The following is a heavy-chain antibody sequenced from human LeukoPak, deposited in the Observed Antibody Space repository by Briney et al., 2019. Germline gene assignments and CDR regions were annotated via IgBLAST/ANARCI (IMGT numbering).Heavy chain of an antibody. CDR1: GDSISSGGHS. CDR2: IYHSGGT. D-gene: IGHD1-26*01. CDR3: ARGGVGATTGTYDS. Sequence: SQTLSLTCAVTGDSISSGGHSWSWIRQPPGMALEWIGNIYHSGGTHHNPSLKSRVTMSVDRSKNQFSLKLTSVTAADTAVYYCARGGVGATTGTYDSWGQGIPVTVSS. V-gene: IGHV4-30-2*01. J-gene: IGHJ4*02.